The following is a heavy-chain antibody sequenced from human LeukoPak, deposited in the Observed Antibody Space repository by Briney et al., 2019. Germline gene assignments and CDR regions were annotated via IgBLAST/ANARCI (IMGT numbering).Heavy chain of an antibody. Sequence: GGSLRLSCAASGFTFSNFQMTWVRQAPGKGLEGLSYISGSGSDIFYADSVKGRFTISRDNAKNSLYLQMNNLRAEDTAVYYCARWGHSDYDSFTNKFDYWGQGTLVTVSS. CDR1: GFTFSNFQ. D-gene: IGHD5-12*01. CDR2: ISGSGSDI. CDR3: ARWGHSDYDSFTNKFDY. V-gene: IGHV3-48*03. J-gene: IGHJ4*02.